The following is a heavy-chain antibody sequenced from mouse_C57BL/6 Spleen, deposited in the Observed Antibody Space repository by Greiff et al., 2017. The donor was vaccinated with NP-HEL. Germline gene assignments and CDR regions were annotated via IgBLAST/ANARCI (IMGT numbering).Heavy chain of an antibody. D-gene: IGHD2-2*01. J-gene: IGHJ3*01. CDR3: ARSDGYAAWFAY. CDR2: IDPNSGGT. CDR1: GYTFTSCW. Sequence: VQLQQPGAELVKPGASVKLSCKASGYTFTSCWMHWVKQRPGRGLEWIGRIDPNSGGTKYNEKFKSKATLTVDKPSSTAYMQLSSLTSEDSAVYYCARSDGYAAWFAYWGQGTLVTVSA. V-gene: IGHV1-72*01.